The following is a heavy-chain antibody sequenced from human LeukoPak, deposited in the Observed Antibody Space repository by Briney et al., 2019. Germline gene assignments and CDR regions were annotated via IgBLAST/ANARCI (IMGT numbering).Heavy chain of an antibody. CDR2: ISHHGSDK. D-gene: IGHD6-6*01. CDR1: GFTFRNYG. CDR3: AKDLRITARSGELDY. Sequence: GGSLRLSCAASGFTFRNYGIHWVRQAPGKGLEWVALISHHGSDKYYADSVKGRFTISRDNSKNTLYLQMNSLKPEGTAVYYCAKDLRITARSGELDYWGQGTLVAVSS. J-gene: IGHJ4*02. V-gene: IGHV3-30*18.